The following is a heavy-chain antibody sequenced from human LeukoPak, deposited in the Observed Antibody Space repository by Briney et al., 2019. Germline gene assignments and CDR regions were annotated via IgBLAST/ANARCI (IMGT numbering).Heavy chain of an antibody. CDR1: GFTFSSYS. CDR2: ISSSSSYI. CDR3: ARSSRPFPNYYYYMDV. J-gene: IGHJ6*03. D-gene: IGHD6-13*01. Sequence: GGSLRLSCAASGFTFSSYSMNWVHQAPGKGLEWVSSISSSSSYIYYADSVKGRFTISRDNAKNSLYLQMNSLRAEDTAVYYCARSSRPFPNYYYYMDVWGKGTTVTVSS. V-gene: IGHV3-21*01.